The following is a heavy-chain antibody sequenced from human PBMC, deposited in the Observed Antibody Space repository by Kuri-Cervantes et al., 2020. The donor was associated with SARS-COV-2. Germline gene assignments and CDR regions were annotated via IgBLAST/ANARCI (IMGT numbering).Heavy chain of an antibody. J-gene: IGHJ4*02. CDR3: ARLHDPPYYDFWSGSDFDY. CDR2: INHSGST. Sequence: GSLRLSCAVYGGSFSGYYWSWIRQPPGKGLEWIGEINHSGSTNYNPSLKSRVTISVDTSKNQFSLKLSSVTAADTAVYYCARLHDPPYYDFWSGSDFDYWGQGTLVTVSS. CDR1: GGSFSGYY. D-gene: IGHD3-3*01. V-gene: IGHV4-34*01.